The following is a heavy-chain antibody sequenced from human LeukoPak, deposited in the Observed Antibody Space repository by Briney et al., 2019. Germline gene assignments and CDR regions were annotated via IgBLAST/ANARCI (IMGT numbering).Heavy chain of an antibody. CDR1: GFTFSTYV. CDR3: AKASWVSSANAVL. CDR2: LRGDGST. Sequence: PGGSLRLSCAASGFTFSTYVMSWVRQAPARGLEWVASLRGDGSTFYADSVKGRFTLSRDESRNTVYLHLSYLRVEDTAVYYCAKASWVSSANAVLWGQGTPVTVSS. V-gene: IGHV3-23*01. D-gene: IGHD3-16*01. J-gene: IGHJ4*02.